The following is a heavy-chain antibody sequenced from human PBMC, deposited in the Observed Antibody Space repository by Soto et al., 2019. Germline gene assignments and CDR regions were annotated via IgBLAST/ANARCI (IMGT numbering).Heavy chain of an antibody. CDR2: IYWDDDK. CDR1: GLSLSTIGEG. V-gene: IGHV2-5*02. J-gene: IGHJ6*02. D-gene: IGHD2-21*02. Sequence: QITLKESGPTLVKPTQTLTLTCTFSGLSLSTIGEGVGWIRQPPGKALEWLALIYWDDDKRYSPSLKSRLTITKDTSKNQVVLTMTNMDPVDTATYYCVQSRCGDDCLQSYSSHSYYGLDVWGQGTTVTVSS. CDR3: VQSRCGDDCLQSYSSHSYYGLDV.